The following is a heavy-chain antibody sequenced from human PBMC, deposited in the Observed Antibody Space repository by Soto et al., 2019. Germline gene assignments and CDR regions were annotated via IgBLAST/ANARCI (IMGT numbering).Heavy chain of an antibody. Sequence: SQTLSLTCGISGDSVSSNSAAWHWLRQSPSSGLEWLGRTYYRSKWYNDYAVSVESRITINPDTSKNHFSLQLNFVTPEDTAVYCCARGEQYSGRIFDYWGQGTLVTVSS. CDR3: ARGEQYSGRIFDY. V-gene: IGHV6-1*01. J-gene: IGHJ4*02. CDR2: TYYRSKWYN. CDR1: GDSVSSNSAA. D-gene: IGHD1-26*01.